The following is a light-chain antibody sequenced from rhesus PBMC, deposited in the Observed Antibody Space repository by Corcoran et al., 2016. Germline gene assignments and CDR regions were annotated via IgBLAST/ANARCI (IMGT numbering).Light chain of an antibody. CDR1: QSLSNH. CDR3: QQGYSYPLT. CDR2: RAS. V-gene: IGKV1-25*01. Sequence: DIQMTQSPSSLSASVGDRVTITCQASQSLSNHLTWYRQKPVKIPKLLIYRASSLQIEIPSRFSGSGSMTYLSLCISRLQPEDLAPYDCQQGYSYPLTVGGGPKVELK. J-gene: IGKJ4*01.